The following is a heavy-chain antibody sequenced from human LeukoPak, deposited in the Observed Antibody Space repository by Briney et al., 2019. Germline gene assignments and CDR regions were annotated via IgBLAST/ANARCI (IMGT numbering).Heavy chain of an antibody. CDR3: ARDGSGRVPEMSAPDY. D-gene: IGHD3-10*01. CDR2: ISGSGGST. Sequence: QSGGSLRLSCAASGFTFSSYGMSWVRQAPGKGLEWVSAISGSGGSTYYGDSVKGRFTISRDNSKNTLYLQMNSLRAEDTAVYYCARDGSGRVPEMSAPDYWGQGTLVTVSS. V-gene: IGHV3-23*01. J-gene: IGHJ4*02. CDR1: GFTFSSYG.